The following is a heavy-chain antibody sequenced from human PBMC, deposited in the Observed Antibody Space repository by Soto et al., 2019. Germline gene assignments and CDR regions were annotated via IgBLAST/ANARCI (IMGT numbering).Heavy chain of an antibody. CDR2: ISYDGRDK. Sequence: QVQLVESGGGVVQPGKSLRLSCAASGFSFTAYAMLWVRQAPGKGLEWVSIISYDGRDKYYADSVKGRFSISRDEFQNILYLQLNSLRPGDTAVYYCVAGLTWWDYWGQGTLVTVSS. CDR3: VAGLTWWDY. D-gene: IGHD2-15*01. J-gene: IGHJ4*02. V-gene: IGHV3-30*14. CDR1: GFSFTAYA.